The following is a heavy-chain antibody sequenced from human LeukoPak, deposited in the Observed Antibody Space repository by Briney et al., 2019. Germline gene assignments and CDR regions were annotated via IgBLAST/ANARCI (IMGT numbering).Heavy chain of an antibody. V-gene: IGHV4-59*01. CDR2: IYYSGSI. Sequence: SETLSLTCTVSGASISSYYWSWIRQPPGKGLEWIGDIYYSGSIKYNPSLKSRVTMSVDTSKNQFSLKLSSVAAADTAIYYCARENPSGYYNRPIDYWGKGTLDTVSS. CDR3: ARENPSGYYNRPIDY. J-gene: IGHJ4*02. D-gene: IGHD3-22*01. CDR1: GASISSYY.